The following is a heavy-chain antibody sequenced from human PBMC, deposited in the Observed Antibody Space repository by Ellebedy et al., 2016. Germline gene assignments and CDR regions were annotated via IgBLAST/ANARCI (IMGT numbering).Heavy chain of an antibody. J-gene: IGHJ4*02. CDR2: VKRKSDGGTI. D-gene: IGHD3-3*02. V-gene: IGHV3-15*07. CDR1: GLTFTNAW. Sequence: GESLKISCAASGLTFTNAWMNWVRQAPGQGLEWVGLVKRKSDGGTIDCAAPVRGRFTISRDDSKNTLYLQMASLKPEDTAVYYCVTEISGAFPEWGQGTLVTVSS. CDR3: VTEISGAFPE.